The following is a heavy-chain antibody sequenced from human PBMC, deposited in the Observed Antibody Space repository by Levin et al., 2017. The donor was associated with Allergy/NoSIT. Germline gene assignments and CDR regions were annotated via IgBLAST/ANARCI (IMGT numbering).Heavy chain of an antibody. V-gene: IGHV5-51*01. CDR2: IYPGDSDT. D-gene: IGHD5-24*01. CDR3: ARIDGWFDP. J-gene: IGHJ5*02. Sequence: AGGSLRLSCKASGYNFLSYWIGWVRQKPGKGLEWMGAIYPGDSDTRYSPSFQGQVTISADKSINTAYLQWSRLKASDTAMYFCARIDGWFDPWGQGTLVTVSS. CDR1: GYNFLSYW.